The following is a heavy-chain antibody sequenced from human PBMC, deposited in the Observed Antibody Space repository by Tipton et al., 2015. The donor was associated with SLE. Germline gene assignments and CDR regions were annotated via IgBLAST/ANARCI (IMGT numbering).Heavy chain of an antibody. CDR1: GGSFSDYF. D-gene: IGHD6-25*01. V-gene: IGHV4-34*01. Sequence: TLSLTCAVHGGSFSDYFWSWIRQPPGKGLEWIGEINHSGITHYNPSLKSRITMSVDTSKSEFSLKLSSVTAADTALYYCARSEQRRGGGFDYWGQGTLVTVSS. CDR3: ARSEQRRGGGFDY. CDR2: INHSGIT. J-gene: IGHJ4*02.